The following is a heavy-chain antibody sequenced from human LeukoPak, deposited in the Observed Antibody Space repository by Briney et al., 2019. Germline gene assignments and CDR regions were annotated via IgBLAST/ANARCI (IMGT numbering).Heavy chain of an antibody. Sequence: ASVKVSCKASGYTFTSYDINWVRQATGQGLEWMGWMNPNSGNTGYAQKFQGRVTMTRNTSISTAYMELSSLRSEDTAVYYCARGVVPAARSVDGAPRNNWFDPWGQGTLVTVSS. CDR2: MNPNSGNT. V-gene: IGHV1-8*01. CDR3: ARGVVPAARSVDGAPRNNWFDP. J-gene: IGHJ5*02. D-gene: IGHD2-2*01. CDR1: GYTFTSYD.